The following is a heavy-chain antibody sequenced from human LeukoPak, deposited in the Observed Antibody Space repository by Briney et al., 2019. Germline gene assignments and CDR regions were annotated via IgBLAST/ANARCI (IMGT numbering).Heavy chain of an antibody. Sequence: ASVKVSCKASGYTFTNYGMNWVRQAPGQGLEWMGWINTNTGNPMYAQGFTGRFVFSLDTSVSTAYLQIGSLKAEDSGVYYCAREGNYNHNDYWGQGTLVTVSS. CDR1: GYTFTNYG. CDR2: INTNTGNP. J-gene: IGHJ4*02. CDR3: AREGNYNHNDY. V-gene: IGHV7-4-1*01. D-gene: IGHD3-22*01.